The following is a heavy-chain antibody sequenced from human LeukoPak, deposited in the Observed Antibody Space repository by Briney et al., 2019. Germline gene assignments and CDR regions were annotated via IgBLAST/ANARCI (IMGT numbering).Heavy chain of an antibody. D-gene: IGHD6-19*01. CDR1: GGSISSGSYY. J-gene: IGHJ5*02. Sequence: SQTLSLTCTVSGGSISSGSYYWSWIRQPAGKGLEWIGRIYTSGSTNYNPSLKSRVTISVDKSKNQFSLKLSSVTAADTAVYYCARGQWLVRENWFDPWGQGTLVTVSS. CDR3: ARGQWLVRENWFDP. CDR2: IYTSGST. V-gene: IGHV4-61*02.